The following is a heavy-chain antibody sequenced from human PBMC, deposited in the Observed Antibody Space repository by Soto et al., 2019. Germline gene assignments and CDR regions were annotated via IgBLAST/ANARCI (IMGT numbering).Heavy chain of an antibody. CDR1: GFTFSSYA. CDR2: LSGSGVST. V-gene: IGHV3-23*01. D-gene: IGHD1-7*01. Sequence: GGSLRLSCAASGFTFSSYAISWVRQAPGKGLEWVSALSGSGVSTHYADSVKGRFTISRDNSKNTLYLQMNSLRAEDTALYCCAKDRGTNYYFYGMDVWGQGXTVTVSS. CDR3: AKDRGTNYYFYGMDV. J-gene: IGHJ6*02.